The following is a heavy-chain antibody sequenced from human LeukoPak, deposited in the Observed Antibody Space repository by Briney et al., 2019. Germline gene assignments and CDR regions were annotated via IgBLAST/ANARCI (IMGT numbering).Heavy chain of an antibody. D-gene: IGHD4-17*01. Sequence: PSETLSLTCTVSGGSISSYYWSWIRQPPGKGLEWIGYIYYSGSTNYNPSLKSRVTISVDTSKNQFSLKLSSVTAADTAVYYCAREGLRGPMDVWGKGTTVTVSS. CDR3: AREGLRGPMDV. J-gene: IGHJ6*03. CDR1: GGSISSYY. V-gene: IGHV4-59*12. CDR2: IYYSGST.